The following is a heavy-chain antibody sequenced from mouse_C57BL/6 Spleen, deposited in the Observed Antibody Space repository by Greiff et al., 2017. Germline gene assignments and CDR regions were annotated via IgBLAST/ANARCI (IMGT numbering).Heavy chain of an antibody. J-gene: IGHJ2*01. CDR3: ARSHYFDD. CDR2: IYTGSGRT. Sequence: QVQLQQPGAELVKTGASVKMSCKASGYTFTSYWLTWVKQRPGQGLEWIGDIYTGSGRTNYPEKFKSKATLTGDTSSSTAYMQLSSLTSEYSAGYYCARSHYFDDWGQGTTLTVSS. V-gene: IGHV1-55*01. CDR1: GYTFTSYW.